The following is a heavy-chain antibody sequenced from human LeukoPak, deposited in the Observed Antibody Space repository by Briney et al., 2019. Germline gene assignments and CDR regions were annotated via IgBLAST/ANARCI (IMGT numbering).Heavy chain of an antibody. V-gene: IGHV3-33*08. D-gene: IGHD2-2*01. Sequence: PGRSLRLSCAASGFTFSSYGMHWVRQAPGKGLEWVAVIWYDGSNKYYADSVKGRFTISRDNSKNTLYLQMNSLRAEDTAVYYCARDLLGQDIVVVPAAHAYYYYGMDVWGQGTTVTVSS. CDR2: IWYDGSNK. CDR1: GFTFSSYG. J-gene: IGHJ6*02. CDR3: ARDLLGQDIVVVPAAHAYYYYGMDV.